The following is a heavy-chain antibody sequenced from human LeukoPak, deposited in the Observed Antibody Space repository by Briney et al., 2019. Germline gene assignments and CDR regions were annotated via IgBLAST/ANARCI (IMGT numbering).Heavy chain of an antibody. D-gene: IGHD4-17*01. Sequence: ASVTVSCKASGYTFTRYAMHWVRQSPGQRLEWMGWINAGNGNTKYSQKFQGRVTITRDTSASTAYMELSSLRSEDTAVYYCARGYGDYVWYFDLWGRVTLVTVSS. V-gene: IGHV1-3*01. CDR2: INAGNGNT. CDR1: GYTFTRYA. CDR3: ARGYGDYVWYFDL. J-gene: IGHJ2*01.